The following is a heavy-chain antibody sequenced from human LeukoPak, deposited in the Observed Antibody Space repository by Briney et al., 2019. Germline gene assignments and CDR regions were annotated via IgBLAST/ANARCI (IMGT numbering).Heavy chain of an antibody. Sequence: GGSLRLSCAASGFTFSSYAMSWVRQAPGKGLEWVSAISGSGGSTYYADSVKGRSTISRDNSKNTLYLQMNSLRAEDTAVYYCAKDSGGDVVVPAAPFDYWGQGTLVTVSS. CDR1: GFTFSSYA. V-gene: IGHV3-23*01. CDR3: AKDSGGDVVVPAAPFDY. D-gene: IGHD2-2*01. CDR2: ISGSGGST. J-gene: IGHJ4*02.